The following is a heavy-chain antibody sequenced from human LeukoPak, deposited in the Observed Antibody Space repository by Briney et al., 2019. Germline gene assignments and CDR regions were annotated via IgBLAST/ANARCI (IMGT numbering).Heavy chain of an antibody. CDR1: GFTFSSYG. CDR2: IWYDGSNK. J-gene: IGHJ6*02. D-gene: IGHD2-15*01. Sequence: GGSLRLSCAASGFTFSSYGMHWVRQAPGKGLEWVAVIWYDGSNKYYADSVKGRFTISRDNSKNTLYLQMNSLRAEDTAVYYCARDAASYCSGGSCYYYYYGMDVWGQGTTVTVSS. V-gene: IGHV3-33*01. CDR3: ARDAASYCSGGSCYYYYYGMDV.